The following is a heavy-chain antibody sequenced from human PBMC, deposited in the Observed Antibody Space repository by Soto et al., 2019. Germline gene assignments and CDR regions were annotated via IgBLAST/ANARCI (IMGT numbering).Heavy chain of an antibody. J-gene: IGHJ4*02. Sequence: SGPTLLNPAQTVALTCAFWVLSLSTSGVGVGWIRQPPGKALEWLALIYWNDDKRYSPSLKSRLTITKDTSKNQVVLTMTNMDPVDTATYYCAHSPSYDFWSGQGGHFDYWGQATLVTVPS. CDR1: VLSLSTSGVG. CDR3: AHSPSYDFWSGQGGHFDY. D-gene: IGHD3-3*01. V-gene: IGHV2-5*01. CDR2: IYWNDDK.